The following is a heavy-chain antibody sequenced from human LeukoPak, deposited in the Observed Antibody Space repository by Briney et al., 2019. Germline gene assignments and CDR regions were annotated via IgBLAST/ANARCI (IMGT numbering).Heavy chain of an antibody. D-gene: IGHD1-26*01. CDR1: GGSISSSSYY. CDR3: AGCLGTSIVQSSWFDP. J-gene: IGHJ5*02. V-gene: IGHV4-39*01. CDR2: IYYSGST. Sequence: PSETLSLTCTVSGGSISSSSYYWGWIRQPPGKGLEWIGSIYYSGSTYYNPSLKSRVTISVDTSKNPFSLKLSSVTAADTAVYYCAGCLGTSIVQSSWFDPWGQGTLVTVSS.